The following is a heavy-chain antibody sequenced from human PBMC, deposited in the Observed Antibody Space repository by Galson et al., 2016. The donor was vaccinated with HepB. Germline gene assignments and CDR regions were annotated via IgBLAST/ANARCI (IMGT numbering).Heavy chain of an antibody. V-gene: IGHV3-7*01. CDR2: IKPDGSDA. CDR3: ATTRLSDN. D-gene: IGHD3-16*01. Sequence: SLRLSCAASGFTFKNYWMSWVRQAPGKGLEWVANIKPDGSDANYVDSVRGRFTISRDNAKNSLFLQMNVVRAEDTAVYYCATTRLSDNWGPGTLVTVSS. CDR1: GFTFKNYW. J-gene: IGHJ4*02.